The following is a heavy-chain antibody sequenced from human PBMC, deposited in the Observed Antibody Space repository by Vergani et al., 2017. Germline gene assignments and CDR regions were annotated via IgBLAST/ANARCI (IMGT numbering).Heavy chain of an antibody. CDR3: AIYDFWSGYNGNXFDP. J-gene: IGHJ5*02. CDR1: GGSISSSSYY. Sequence: QLQLQESGPGLVKPSETLSLTCTVSGGSISSSSYYWGWIRQPPGKGLEWIGSIYYSGSTYYNPSLKSRVTISVDTSKNQFSLKLSSVTAADTAVYYCAIYDFWSGYNGNXFDPWGQGTLVTVSS. V-gene: IGHV4-39*01. D-gene: IGHD3-3*01. CDR2: IYYSGST.